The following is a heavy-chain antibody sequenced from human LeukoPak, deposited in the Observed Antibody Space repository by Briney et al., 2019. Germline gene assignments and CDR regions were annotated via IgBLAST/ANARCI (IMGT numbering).Heavy chain of an antibody. V-gene: IGHV1-8*01. CDR2: MNPSSGNT. CDR1: GYTFTSYD. D-gene: IGHD1-26*01. Sequence: ASVKVSCKASGYTFTSYDINWVRQATGQGLEWLGWMNPSSGNTGYAQKFQGRVTMTRDTSISTAYMELSSLRSEDAAVYYCAREGVGAHLGFDYWGQGTLVTVSS. J-gene: IGHJ4*02. CDR3: AREGVGAHLGFDY.